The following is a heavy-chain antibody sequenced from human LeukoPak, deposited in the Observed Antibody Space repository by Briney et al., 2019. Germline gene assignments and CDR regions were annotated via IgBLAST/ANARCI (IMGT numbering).Heavy chain of an antibody. CDR2: ISGRTGST. D-gene: IGHD5-12*01. J-gene: IGHJ4*02. Sequence: GGSLRLSCAASGFTFSTNAMSWVRQAPGKGLEWVSAISGRTGSTYYSDSVKGRFTISRDNSKSTLYLQMDRLRAEDTAVYYCAKCGNSGCHLIDYWGEGTLVTVS. CDR3: AKCGNSGCHLIDY. CDR1: GFTFSTNA. V-gene: IGHV3-23*01.